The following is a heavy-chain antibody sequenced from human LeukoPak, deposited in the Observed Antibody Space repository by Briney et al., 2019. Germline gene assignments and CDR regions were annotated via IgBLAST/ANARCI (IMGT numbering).Heavy chain of an antibody. D-gene: IGHD2-2*01. CDR2: ISGSGGST. CDR1: GFTFSSYA. CDR3: AGRFCSSTSCFYHYYYMDV. Sequence: GGSLRLSCAASGFTFSSYAMSWVRQAPGKGLEWVSAISGSGGSTYYADSVKGRFTISRDNSKSTLYLQIHSLRAEDTAVYYCAGRFCSSTSCFYHYYYMDVWGKGTTVTVSS. V-gene: IGHV3-23*01. J-gene: IGHJ6*03.